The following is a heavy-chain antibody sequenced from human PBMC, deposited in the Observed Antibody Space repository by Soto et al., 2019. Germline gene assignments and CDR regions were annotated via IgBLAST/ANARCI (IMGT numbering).Heavy chain of an antibody. CDR3: AKEGEAPDSPGGFFDY. CDR1: GFTFSSYG. CDR2: ISYDGSNK. V-gene: IGHV3-30*18. D-gene: IGHD3-22*01. J-gene: IGHJ4*02. Sequence: QVQLVESGGGVVQPGRSLRLSCAASGFTFSSYGMHWVRQAPGKGLEWVAVISYDGSNKYYADSVKGRFTISRDNSKNTLYLQMNSLRAEDTAVYYCAKEGEAPDSPGGFFDYWGQGTLVTVSS.